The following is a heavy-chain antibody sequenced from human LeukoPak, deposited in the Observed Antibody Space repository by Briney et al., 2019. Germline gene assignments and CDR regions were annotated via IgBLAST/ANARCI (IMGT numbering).Heavy chain of an antibody. CDR1: GFTFSSSA. CDR2: ISGRDGST. Sequence: PGGSLRLSCAASGFTFSSSAMSWVRQAPGKGLEWVSGISGRDGSTYYADSVKGRFTISRDNSKNTLYLQMNSLRAEDTAVYYCAKWNTMVRGVQTSFDYWGQGTLVTVSS. CDR3: AKWNTMVRGVQTSFDY. J-gene: IGHJ4*02. V-gene: IGHV3-23*01. D-gene: IGHD3-10*01.